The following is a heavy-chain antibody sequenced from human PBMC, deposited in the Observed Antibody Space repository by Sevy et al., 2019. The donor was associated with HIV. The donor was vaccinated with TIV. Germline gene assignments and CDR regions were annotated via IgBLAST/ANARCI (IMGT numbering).Heavy chain of an antibody. V-gene: IGHV3-9*01. D-gene: IGHD6-19*01. J-gene: IGHJ4*02. CDR2: ISWNSGSI. Sequence: GGSLRLSCAASGFTFDDYAMHWVRQAPGKGLEWVSGISWNSGSIGYADSVKGRFTISRDNAKNSLYLQMNSLRAEDTALYYCAKSGGAVAPLYYFDYWGQGTLVTVSS. CDR3: AKSGGAVAPLYYFDY. CDR1: GFTFDDYA.